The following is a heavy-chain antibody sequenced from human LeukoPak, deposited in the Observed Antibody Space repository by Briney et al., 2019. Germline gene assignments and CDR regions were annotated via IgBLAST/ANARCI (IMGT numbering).Heavy chain of an antibody. V-gene: IGHV3-48*02. CDR1: GFSFTTYG. J-gene: IGHJ4*02. D-gene: IGHD3-10*01. CDR2: ISGAGTNI. CDR3: ASVYYYGSG. Sequence: GSLRLSCAASGFSFTTYGMTWVRQAPGKGLEWISYISGAGTNIYYADSVKGRFTISRDNAKSSLYLQLNSLREEDTAVYYCASVYYYGSGWGQGTLVTVSS.